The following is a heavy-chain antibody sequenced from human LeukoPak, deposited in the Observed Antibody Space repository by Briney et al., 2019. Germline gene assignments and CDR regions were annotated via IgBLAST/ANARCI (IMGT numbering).Heavy chain of an antibody. Sequence: PGGSLRLSCAASGFTFSSYGMHWVRQAPGKGLEWVAVIWYDGSNKYYADSVKGRFTISRDNSKNTLYLQMNSLRAEDTAVYYCAREIATIFGVAENGMDVWGQGTTVTVFS. CDR2: IWYDGSNK. J-gene: IGHJ6*02. CDR3: AREIATIFGVAENGMDV. V-gene: IGHV3-33*01. D-gene: IGHD3-3*01. CDR1: GFTFSSYG.